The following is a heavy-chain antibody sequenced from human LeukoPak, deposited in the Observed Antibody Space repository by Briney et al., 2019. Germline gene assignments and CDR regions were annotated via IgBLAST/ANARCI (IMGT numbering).Heavy chain of an antibody. D-gene: IGHD3-22*01. J-gene: IGHJ4*02. Sequence: GGSLRLSCAASGFTFSSYWMHWVRQAPGKGLEWVSVIYSGGSTYYADSVKGRFTISRDNSKNTLYLQMNSLRAEDTAVYYCARVSRDSSGYVDYWGQGTLVTVSS. V-gene: IGHV3-66*01. CDR1: GFTFSSYW. CDR2: IYSGGST. CDR3: ARVSRDSSGYVDY.